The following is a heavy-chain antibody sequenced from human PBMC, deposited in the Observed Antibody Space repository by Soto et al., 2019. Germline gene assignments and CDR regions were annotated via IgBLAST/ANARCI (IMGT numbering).Heavy chain of an antibody. CDR3: AIPFSGSYRGDAFDI. J-gene: IGHJ3*02. D-gene: IGHD3-10*01. Sequence: ASVKVPCKASGYTFTSYYMHWVRRAPGRGLEWMGIINPSGGSTSYAQKFQGRVTMTRDTSTSTVYMELSSLRSEDMAVYYCAIPFSGSYRGDAFDIWGQGTMVTVSS. V-gene: IGHV1-46*03. CDR1: GYTFTSYY. CDR2: INPSGGST.